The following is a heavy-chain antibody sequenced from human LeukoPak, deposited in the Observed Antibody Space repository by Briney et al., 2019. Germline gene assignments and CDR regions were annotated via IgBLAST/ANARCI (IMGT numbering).Heavy chain of an antibody. CDR3: ARAPPYCSGGACYFDY. Sequence: GGSLRLSCAASGFTFSSYAMSWVRQAPGKGLEWVAVIWYDGNNKYYADSVKGRFTISRDNSKNTLFLQMNSLRAEDSAVYYCARAPPYCSGGACYFDYWGQGTLVTVSP. CDR1: GFTFSSYA. CDR2: IWYDGNNK. D-gene: IGHD2-15*01. J-gene: IGHJ4*02. V-gene: IGHV3-33*08.